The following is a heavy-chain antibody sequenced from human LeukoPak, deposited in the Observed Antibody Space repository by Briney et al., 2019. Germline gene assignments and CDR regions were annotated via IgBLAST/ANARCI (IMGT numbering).Heavy chain of an antibody. V-gene: IGHV3-66*01. CDR2: IYSDGST. CDR3: ARDASADYGRGMDV. J-gene: IGHJ6*02. Sequence: GGSLRLSCAVSGLTASVNYMSWVRQAPGKGLEWVSVIYSDGSTYYADSVKGRFTISRDHSKNTLYLQMNSLRVEDTAVYYCARDASADYGRGMDVWGQGTTVTVSS. D-gene: IGHD4-17*01. CDR1: GLTASVNY.